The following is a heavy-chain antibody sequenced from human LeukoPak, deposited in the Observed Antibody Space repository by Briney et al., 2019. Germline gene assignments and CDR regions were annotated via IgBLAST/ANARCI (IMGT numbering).Heavy chain of an antibody. D-gene: IGHD1-1*01. J-gene: IGHJ3*02. CDR1: GYTFTSYY. CDR3: VPRSRGTGAFDI. V-gene: IGHV1-69*13. CDR2: IIPIFGTA. Sequence: ASAKVSCKASGYTFTSYYMRWVRQAPGQGLEWMGGIIPIFGTANYAQKFQGRVTITADESTSTAYMELSSLRSEDTAVYYCVPRSRGTGAFDIWGQGTMVTVSS.